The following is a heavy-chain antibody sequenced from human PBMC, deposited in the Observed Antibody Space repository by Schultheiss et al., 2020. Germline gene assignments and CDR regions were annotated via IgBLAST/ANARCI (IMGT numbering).Heavy chain of an antibody. CDR1: GGSISSYY. Sequence: SETLSLTCTVSGGSISSYYWSWIRQPPGKGLEWIGHIYYSGSTNYNPSLKSRVTISVDTSKNQFSLKLSSVTAADTAVYYCARAIPPYDSSGYYPPLAWYYGMDVWGQGTTVTFSS. CDR2: IYYSGST. V-gene: IGHV4-59*08. J-gene: IGHJ6*02. D-gene: IGHD3-22*01. CDR3: ARAIPPYDSSGYYPPLAWYYGMDV.